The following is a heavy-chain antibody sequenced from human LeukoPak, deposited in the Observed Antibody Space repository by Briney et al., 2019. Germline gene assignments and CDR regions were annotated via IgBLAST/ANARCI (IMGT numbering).Heavy chain of an antibody. J-gene: IGHJ4*02. V-gene: IGHV4-34*01. CDR3: ASSCTSCSNIDY. Sequence: SETLSLTCAVYGGSFSGYYWSWIRQPPGKGLEWIGEINHSGSTNYNPSLKSRVTISVDTSNNQFSLKLSSVTAADTAVYYCASSCTSCSNIDYWGQGTLVTVSS. D-gene: IGHD2-2*01. CDR1: GGSFSGYY. CDR2: INHSGST.